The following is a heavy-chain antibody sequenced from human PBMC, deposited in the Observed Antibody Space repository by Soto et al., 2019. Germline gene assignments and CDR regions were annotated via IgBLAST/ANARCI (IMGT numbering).Heavy chain of an antibody. J-gene: IGHJ6*03. Sequence: GGSLRLSCAASGFTFSDYYMSWIRQAPGKGLEWVSYISSSGSTIYYAGSVKGRFTISRDNAKNSLYLQMNSLRAEDTAVYYCARDCSGGSCYSRYYYYYMDVWGKGTTVTVSS. CDR3: ARDCSGGSCYSRYYYYYMDV. V-gene: IGHV3-11*01. CDR2: ISSSGSTI. CDR1: GFTFSDYY. D-gene: IGHD2-15*01.